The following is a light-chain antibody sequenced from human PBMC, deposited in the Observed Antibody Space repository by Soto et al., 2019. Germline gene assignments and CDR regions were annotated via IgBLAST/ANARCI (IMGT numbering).Light chain of an antibody. Sequence: DIQMTQSPSSVSASVGDRVTITCRASQGISNWLAWYQRKAGKAPKLLIYATSTLQSGVPSRFRGSGSGTEFTLTISSLQPEDVATYYCQQANSFPYTFGQGTKLEIK. CDR1: QGISNW. V-gene: IGKV1-12*01. CDR2: ATS. J-gene: IGKJ2*01. CDR3: QQANSFPYT.